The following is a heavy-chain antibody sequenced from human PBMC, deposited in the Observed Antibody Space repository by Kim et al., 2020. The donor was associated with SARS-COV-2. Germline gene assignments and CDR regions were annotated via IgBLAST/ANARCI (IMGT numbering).Heavy chain of an antibody. CDR3: AKGWQWEPFRY. V-gene: IGHV3-23*01. Sequence: GGSLRLSCAASGFTFTDYAMSWVRQAPGKGLEWVSGISVSGATTYHADSVRGRLTISRDNSKNSLYLQMNSLRAEDTAVYYCAKGWQWEPFRYWGQGTLVTVSS. CDR1: GFTFTDYA. D-gene: IGHD1-26*01. CDR2: ISVSGATT. J-gene: IGHJ4*02.